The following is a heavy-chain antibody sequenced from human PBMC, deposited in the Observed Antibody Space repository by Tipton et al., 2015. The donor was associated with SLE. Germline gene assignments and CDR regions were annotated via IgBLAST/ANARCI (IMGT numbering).Heavy chain of an antibody. J-gene: IGHJ4*02. CDR1: GGSISGYY. CDR3: ATYDFWSGYY. V-gene: IGHV4-59*12. D-gene: IGHD3-3*01. Sequence: TLSLTCTVSGGSISGYYWSWIRQHPGKGLEWIGYIYYSGSTYYNPSLKSRLTISVDTSKNQFSLRLSSVTAADTAVYYCATYDFWSGYYWGQGTLVTVSS. CDR2: IYYSGST.